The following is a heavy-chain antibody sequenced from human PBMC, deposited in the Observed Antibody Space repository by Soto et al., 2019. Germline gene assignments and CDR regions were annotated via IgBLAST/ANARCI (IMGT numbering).Heavy chain of an antibody. CDR3: AWDLFVSSDYSSNWFAH. J-gene: IGHJ5*02. CDR2: IYHTGNA. V-gene: IGHV4-39*01. D-gene: IGHD4-4*01. Sequence: PSGHQARARRVSGDSSDNSRFYWAGIRQPPGEGLEWIGSIYHTGNAYYNPSLKSRVTISVDTSKNQFSLKLTSVTAADAALYYCAWDLFVSSDYSSNWFAHWGQGTLVTV. CDR1: GDSSDNSRFY.